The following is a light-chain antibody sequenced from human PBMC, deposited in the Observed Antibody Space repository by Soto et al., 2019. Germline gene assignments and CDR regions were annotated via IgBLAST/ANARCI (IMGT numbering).Light chain of an antibody. V-gene: IGLV2-23*02. Sequence: QSVLTQPASVSGSPGQSITISCTGTSSDVGSYNLVSWYQQHPGKAPKPMIYEVSKRPSGVSNRFSGSKSGNTASLTLSGLQAEDEADYYCCSYAGSSYVFGTGTKVTVL. CDR1: SSDVGSYNL. J-gene: IGLJ1*01. CDR3: CSYAGSSYV. CDR2: EVS.